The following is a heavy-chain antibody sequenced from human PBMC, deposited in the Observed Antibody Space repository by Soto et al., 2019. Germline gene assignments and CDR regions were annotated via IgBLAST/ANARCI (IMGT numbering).Heavy chain of an antibody. Sequence: GGSLRLSCAASGFTFSSYAMHWVRQAPGKGLEWVAVISYDGSNKYYADSVKGRFTFSRDNSKNTLYLQMNSLRAEDTALYYCVRDITSCCYREIDYWGQGTLVTVSS. V-gene: IGHV3-30*04. CDR2: ISYDGSNK. CDR1: GFTFSSYA. J-gene: IGHJ4*02. D-gene: IGHD2-2*01. CDR3: VRDITSCCYREIDY.